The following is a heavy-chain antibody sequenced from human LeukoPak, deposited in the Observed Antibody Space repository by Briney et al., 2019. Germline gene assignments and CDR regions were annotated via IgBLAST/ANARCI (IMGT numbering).Heavy chain of an antibody. V-gene: IGHV3-30*02. CDR2: IRYDGSNK. Sequence: GGSLRLSCTASGFSIRTDYMSWVRQAPGKGLEWVAFIRYDGSNKYYADSVKGRFTISRDNSKNTLYLQMNSLRAEDTAVYYCAKAGGRAAGTSNYYYMDVWGKGTTVTVSS. CDR1: GFSIRTDY. CDR3: AKAGGRAAGTSNYYYMDV. D-gene: IGHD6-13*01. J-gene: IGHJ6*03.